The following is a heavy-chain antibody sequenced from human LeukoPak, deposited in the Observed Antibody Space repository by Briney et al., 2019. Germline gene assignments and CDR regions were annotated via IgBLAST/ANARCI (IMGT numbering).Heavy chain of an antibody. D-gene: IGHD1-26*01. CDR1: GGSISSSSYY. CDR2: IYYSGST. V-gene: IGHV4-39*01. Sequence: SETLSLTCTVSGGSISSSSYYWGWIRQPPGKGLEWIGSIYYSGSTYYNPSLKSRVTMSVDTSKNQFSLKLSSVTAADTAVYYCVRHGGGGATPFDYWGQGTLVTVSS. J-gene: IGHJ4*02. CDR3: VRHGGGGATPFDY.